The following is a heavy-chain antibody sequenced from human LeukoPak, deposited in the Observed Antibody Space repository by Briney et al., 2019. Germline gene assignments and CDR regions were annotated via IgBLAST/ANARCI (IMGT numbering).Heavy chain of an antibody. D-gene: IGHD3-16*02. CDR3: ARVTALREVSVSLNYYYYYMDV. J-gene: IGHJ6*03. CDR1: GGTFSSYA. Sequence: SVKVSCKASGGTFSSYAISWVRQAPGQGLEWMGGIIPIFGTANYAQKFQGRVTITADESTSTAYMELSSLRSEDTAAYYCARVTALREVSVSLNYYYYYMDVWGKGTTVTISS. CDR2: IIPIFGTA. V-gene: IGHV1-69*13.